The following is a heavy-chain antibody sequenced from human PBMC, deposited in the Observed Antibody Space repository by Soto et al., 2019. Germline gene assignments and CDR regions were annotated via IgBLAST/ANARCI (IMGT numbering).Heavy chain of an antibody. Sequence: ASVKVSCKASGYIFTGYHIHWLRQSPGRGLEWMGWINPNSGDTEYAQNFQGRVTMTRDTSFNLVYMEMSGLMSDDTAVYYCARDARGTRGFDEMDIWGQGTTVTVSS. V-gene: IGHV1-2*02. CDR3: ARDARGTRGFDEMDI. CDR2: INPNSGDT. D-gene: IGHD3-9*01. J-gene: IGHJ6*02. CDR1: GYIFTGYH.